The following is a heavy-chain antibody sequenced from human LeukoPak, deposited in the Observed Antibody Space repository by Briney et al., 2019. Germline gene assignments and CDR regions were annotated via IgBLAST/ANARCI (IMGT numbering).Heavy chain of an antibody. Sequence: GGSLRLSCAASGFTFSSYWMSWVRQAPGKGLEWVANIKQDGSEKYYVDSVKGRFTISRDNAKNSLYLQMNSLRAEDTALYHCARVNFSSSWSPYYYYYMDVWGKGTTVTISS. J-gene: IGHJ6*03. V-gene: IGHV3-7*03. CDR2: IKQDGSEK. D-gene: IGHD6-13*01. CDR1: GFTFSSYW. CDR3: ARVNFSSSWSPYYYYYMDV.